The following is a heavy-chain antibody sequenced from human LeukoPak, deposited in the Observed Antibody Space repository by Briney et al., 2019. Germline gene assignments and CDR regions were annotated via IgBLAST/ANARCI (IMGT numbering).Heavy chain of an antibody. CDR1: GFIFSRYA. CDR3: AKPVNISLSGSFDF. D-gene: IGHD1-26*01. J-gene: IGHJ4*02. Sequence: GGSLRLSCAASGFIFSRYAMGWVRQPPGKGLEWVSTISGSGGTTYYADAVKGRFTISRDNSKSTLYLQVSSLGAEDTAVYYCAKPVNISLSGSFDFWGQGTLVTVSS. CDR2: ISGSGGTT. V-gene: IGHV3-23*01.